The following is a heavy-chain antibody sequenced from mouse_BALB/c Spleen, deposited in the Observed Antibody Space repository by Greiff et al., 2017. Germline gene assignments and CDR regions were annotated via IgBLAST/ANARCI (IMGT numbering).Heavy chain of an antibody. CDR1: GFNIKDTY. CDR2: IDPANGNT. V-gene: IGHV14-3*02. J-gene: IGHJ4*01. Sequence: EVQLQQSGAELVKPGASVKLSCTASGFNIKDTYMHWVKQRPEQGLEWIGRIDPANGNTKYDPKFQGKATITADTSSNTAYLQLSSLTSEDTAVYYCARALHYYGYAMDYWGQGTSVTVSS. D-gene: IGHD1-2*01. CDR3: ARALHYYGYAMDY.